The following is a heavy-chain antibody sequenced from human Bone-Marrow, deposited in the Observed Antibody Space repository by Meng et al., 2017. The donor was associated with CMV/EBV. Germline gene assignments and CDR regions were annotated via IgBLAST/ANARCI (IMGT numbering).Heavy chain of an antibody. CDR2: ISAYNGNT. J-gene: IGHJ4*02. CDR3: ARDRGPYQLLIHFDY. CDR1: GYTCTSYG. V-gene: IGHV1-18*01. Sequence: VLWEHSEAELMKPGASLKVSCKASGYTCTSYGISWVRQAPGQGLEWMGWISAYNGNTNYAQKLQGRVTMTTDTSTSTAYMELRSLRSDDTAVYYCARDRGPYQLLIHFDYWGQGTLVTVSS. D-gene: IGHD2-2*01.